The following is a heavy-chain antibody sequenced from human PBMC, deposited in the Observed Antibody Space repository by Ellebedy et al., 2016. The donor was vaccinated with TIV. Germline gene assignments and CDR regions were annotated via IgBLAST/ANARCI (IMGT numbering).Heavy chain of an antibody. D-gene: IGHD3-22*01. J-gene: IGHJ3*02. CDR3: ATESLAEDYYDSSGPCCAFDI. CDR2: FDPEDGET. Sequence: AASVKVSCKVSGYTLTELSMHWVRQAPGTGLEWMGGFDPEDGETIYAQKFQGRVTMTEDTSTDTAYMELSSLRSEDTAVYYCATESLAEDYYDSSGPCCAFDIWGQGTLVTVSS. CDR1: GYTLTELS. V-gene: IGHV1-24*01.